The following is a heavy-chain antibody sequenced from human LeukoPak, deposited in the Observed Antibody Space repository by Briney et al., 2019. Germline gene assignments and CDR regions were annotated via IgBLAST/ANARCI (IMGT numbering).Heavy chain of an antibody. CDR1: GYTFTSYG. V-gene: IGHV1-18*01. D-gene: IGHD6-19*01. J-gene: IGHJ6*02. Sequence: ASVKVSCKASGYTFTSYGISWVRQAPGQGLEWMGWISAYNGNTNYAQKLQGRVTMTTDTSTSTAYMELRSLRSDDTAVCYCARDLEWLVTYYYYGMDVWGQGTTVTVSS. CDR3: ARDLEWLVTYYYYGMDV. CDR2: ISAYNGNT.